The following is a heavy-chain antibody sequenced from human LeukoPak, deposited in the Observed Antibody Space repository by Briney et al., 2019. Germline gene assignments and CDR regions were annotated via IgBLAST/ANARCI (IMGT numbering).Heavy chain of an antibody. V-gene: IGHV5-51*01. CDR1: GYSFISSW. J-gene: IGHJ4*02. D-gene: IGHD4-17*01. CDR2: IHPGDSDT. Sequence: GESLKISCKGSGYSFISSWIGWVRQMPGKGLEWMGIIHPGDSDTRYSPSFQGQVTISADKSISTAYLQWSSLKASDSAIYYCARLDDYGDYLQYWGQGTLVTVSS. CDR3: ARLDDYGDYLQY.